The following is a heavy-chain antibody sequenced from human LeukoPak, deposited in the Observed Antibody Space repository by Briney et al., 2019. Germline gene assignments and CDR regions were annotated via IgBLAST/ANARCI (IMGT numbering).Heavy chain of an antibody. D-gene: IGHD1-26*01. CDR2: ISSSSSYI. J-gene: IGHJ2*01. CDR3: AKVHGRYSTYWYFGL. Sequence: PGGSLRLSCAASGFTFSSYSMTWVRQAPGKGLEWVSSISSSSSYIYYADSVKGRFTISRDNARNSLYLQMNSLRAEDTAVYYCAKVHGRYSTYWYFGLWGRGTLVTVSS. V-gene: IGHV3-21*01. CDR1: GFTFSSYS.